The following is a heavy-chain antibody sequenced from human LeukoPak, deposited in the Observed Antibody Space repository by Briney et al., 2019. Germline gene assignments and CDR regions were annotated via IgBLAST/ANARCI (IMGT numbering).Heavy chain of an antibody. CDR2: IIPIFGTA. Sequence: SVKVSCKASGGTFSSYAISWGRQAPGQGLEWMGRIIPIFGTANYAQKFQGRVTITADKSTSTAYMELSSLRSGDTAVYYCARDFGDSSGWYEFAYWGQGTLVTVSS. J-gene: IGHJ4*02. CDR3: ARDFGDSSGWYEFAY. V-gene: IGHV1-69*06. CDR1: GGTFSSYA. D-gene: IGHD6-19*01.